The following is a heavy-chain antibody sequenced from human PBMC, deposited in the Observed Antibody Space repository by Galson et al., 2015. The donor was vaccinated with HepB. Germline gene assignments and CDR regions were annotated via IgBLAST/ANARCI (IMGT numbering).Heavy chain of an antibody. Sequence: SLRLSCAASGFTFSSYAMHWVRQAPGKGPEWVAVISYDGSNKYYADSVKGRFTISRDNSKNTLYLQMNSLRAEDTAVYYCARGPYEYSSGWYPVSSTKNAFDIWGQGTMVTVSS. D-gene: IGHD6-19*01. CDR2: ISYDGSNK. V-gene: IGHV3-30-3*01. CDR1: GFTFSSYA. J-gene: IGHJ3*02. CDR3: ARGPYEYSSGWYPVSSTKNAFDI.